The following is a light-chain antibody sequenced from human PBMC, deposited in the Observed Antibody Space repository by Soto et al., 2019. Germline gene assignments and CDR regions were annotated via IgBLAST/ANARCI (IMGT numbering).Light chain of an antibody. CDR1: QSLSTN. CDR2: GAS. Sequence: EIVMTQSPATLSVSPGERATLSCRASQSLSTNLAWYQQRPGQAPRLLIYGASTRATGIPARFNGSRSGTEFPLTISSLKSEDSAVYYCQHYNHWPPWTFGQGTKVEI. CDR3: QHYNHWPPWT. V-gene: IGKV3-15*01. J-gene: IGKJ1*01.